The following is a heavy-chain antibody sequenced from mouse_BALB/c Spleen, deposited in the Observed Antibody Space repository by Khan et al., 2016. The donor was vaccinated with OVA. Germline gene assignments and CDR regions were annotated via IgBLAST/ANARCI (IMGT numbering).Heavy chain of an antibody. V-gene: IGHV2-4-1*01. Sequence: QVQLQQSGPGLVQPSQSLSITCTVSGFSLPSYDVHWVRQSPGKGLEWLGVIWRGGNTDYNSAFMSRLNITKENSKSQVFFKMTSLQTDDTAIYYCVRKDYYYGYGFFDVWGTGPRSPSPQ. CDR3: VRKDYYYGYGFFDV. CDR2: IWRGGNT. J-gene: IGHJ1*03. CDR1: GFSLPSYD. D-gene: IGHD1-1*01.